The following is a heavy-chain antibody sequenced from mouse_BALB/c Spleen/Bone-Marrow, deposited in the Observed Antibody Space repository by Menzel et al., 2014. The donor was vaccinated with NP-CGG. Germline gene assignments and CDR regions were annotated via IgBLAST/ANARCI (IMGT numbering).Heavy chain of an antibody. J-gene: IGHJ2*02. CDR1: GFNIKDTY. CDR2: IDPANGNT. CDR3: VGFGVTREGRYNTALDY. V-gene: IGHV14-3*02. D-gene: IGHD2-1*01. Sequence: VQLQQSGAELVKPGASVKLSCTASGFNIKDTYMHWVKQRPEQGLEWIGRIDPANGNTKYDPKFQGKATITADTSSNTASTRVSSLIRERTAVYYSVGFGVTREGRYNTALDYWGQGTSLSVSS.